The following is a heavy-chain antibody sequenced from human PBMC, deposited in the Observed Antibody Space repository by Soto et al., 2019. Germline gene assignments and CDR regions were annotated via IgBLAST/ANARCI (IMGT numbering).Heavy chain of an antibody. J-gene: IGHJ4*02. CDR3: ARGGIQLSYAFDY. CDR2: IYTSGST. D-gene: IGHD5-18*01. V-gene: IGHV4-4*07. CDR1: GTSVSNYY. Sequence: SETLSLTCSVSGTSVSNYYWSWIRQPAGKGLEHIGRIYTSGSTSYNPSLKSRVTTSMDTSQTQIYLNLTSVTAADTAVYYCARGGIQLSYAFDYWGPGILVTVSS.